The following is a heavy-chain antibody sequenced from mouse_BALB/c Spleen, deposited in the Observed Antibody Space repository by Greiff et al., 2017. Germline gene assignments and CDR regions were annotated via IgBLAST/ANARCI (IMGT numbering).Heavy chain of an antibody. CDR1: GFTFSSYA. CDR2: ISSGGST. V-gene: IGHV5-6-5*01. D-gene: IGHD2-10*02. CDR3: AREKYGNSHWYAMDY. Sequence: EVKLMESGGGLVKPGGSLKLSCAASGFTFSSYAMSWVRQTPEKRLEWVASISSGGSTYYPDSVKGRFTISRDNARNILYLQMSSLRSEDTAMYYCAREKYGNSHWYAMDYWGQGTSVTVSS. J-gene: IGHJ4*01.